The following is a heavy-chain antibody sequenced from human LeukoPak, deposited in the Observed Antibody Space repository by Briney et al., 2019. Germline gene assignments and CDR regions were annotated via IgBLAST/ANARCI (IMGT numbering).Heavy chain of an antibody. CDR3: ARGPRGGYCSSTSCSYYFDY. CDR1: GGSFSGYY. D-gene: IGHD2-2*01. CDR2: INHSGST. Sequence: SETLSLTCAVYGGSFSGYYWSWIRQPPGKGLEWIGEINHSGSTNYNPSLKSRVTISVDTSKNQFSLKLGSVTAADTAVYYCARGPRGGYCSSTSCSYYFDYWGQGTLVTVSS. V-gene: IGHV4-34*01. J-gene: IGHJ4*02.